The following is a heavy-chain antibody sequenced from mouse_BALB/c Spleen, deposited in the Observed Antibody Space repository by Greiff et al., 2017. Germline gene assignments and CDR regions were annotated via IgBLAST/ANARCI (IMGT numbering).Heavy chain of an antibody. Sequence: DVMLVESGGGLVKPGGSLKLSCAASGFTFSDYYMYWVRQTPEKRLEWVATISDGGSYTYYPDSVKGRFTISRDNAKNNLYLQMSSLKSEDTAMYYCARDLSLDYWGQGTTLTVSS. CDR3: ARDLSLDY. D-gene: IGHD6-5*01. CDR1: GFTFSDYY. V-gene: IGHV5-4*02. CDR2: ISDGGSYT. J-gene: IGHJ2*01.